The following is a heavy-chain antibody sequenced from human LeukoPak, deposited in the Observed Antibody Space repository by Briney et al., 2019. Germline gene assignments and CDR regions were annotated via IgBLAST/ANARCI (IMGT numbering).Heavy chain of an antibody. V-gene: IGHV3-48*03. J-gene: IGHJ6*02. Sequence: TGGSLRLSCAASGFTFSSYEMNWVRQAPGKGLEWVSYISSSGSTIYYADSVKGRFTISRDNAKNSLYLQMNSLRAEDTVVYYCAREGIAAAGTSHYYYGMDVWGQGTTVTVSS. CDR1: GFTFSSYE. CDR3: AREGIAAAGTSHYYYGMDV. D-gene: IGHD6-13*01. CDR2: ISSSGSTI.